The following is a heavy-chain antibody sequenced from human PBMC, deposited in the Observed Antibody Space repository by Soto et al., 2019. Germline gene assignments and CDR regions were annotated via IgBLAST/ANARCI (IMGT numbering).Heavy chain of an antibody. CDR3: ARDLEYYGSGSYSPGSYYGMDF. J-gene: IGHJ6*02. D-gene: IGHD3-10*01. Sequence: ASVKVSCKASGYTFTSYAMHWVRQAPGQRLEWMGWINAGNGNTKYSQKFQGRVTITRDTSASTAYMELSSLRSEDTAVYYCARDLEYYGSGSYSPGSYYGMDFWGQGITVTVSS. V-gene: IGHV1-3*01. CDR2: INAGNGNT. CDR1: GYTFTSYA.